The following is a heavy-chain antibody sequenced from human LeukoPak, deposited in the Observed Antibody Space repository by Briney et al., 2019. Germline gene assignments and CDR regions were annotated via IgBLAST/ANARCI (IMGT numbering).Heavy chain of an antibody. D-gene: IGHD1-26*01. CDR2: IYYSGST. CDR3: ARDSGSYSYYYYYGMDV. CDR1: GGSISSYY. Sequence: SETLSLTCTVSGGSISSYYWSWSLQPPGKGLEWIGYIYYSGSTNYNPSLKSRVTISVDTSKNQFSLKLSSVTAADTAVYYCARDSGSYSYYYYYGMDVWGQGTTVTVSS. V-gene: IGHV4-59*01. J-gene: IGHJ6*02.